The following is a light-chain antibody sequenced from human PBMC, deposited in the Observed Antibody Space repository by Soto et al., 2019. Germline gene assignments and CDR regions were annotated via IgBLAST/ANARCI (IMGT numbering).Light chain of an antibody. Sequence: IVLTHSPGTLSLSPRERATLSCRVSENVRTYVDWYQQKPGQAPRLLIYGASNRATDIPARFSGSGSGTDFTLTISNLEPEDFAVYYCQQHSHWPPWTFGQGTKVDIK. CDR3: QQHSHWPPWT. CDR2: GAS. CDR1: ENVRTY. J-gene: IGKJ1*01. V-gene: IGKV3-11*01.